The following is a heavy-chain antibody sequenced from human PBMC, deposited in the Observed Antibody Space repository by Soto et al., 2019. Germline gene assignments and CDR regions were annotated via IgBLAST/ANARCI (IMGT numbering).Heavy chain of an antibody. CDR3: VRDVGFDYVN. CDR2: IKQDESEK. Sequence: EVQLVESVGGLVQPGGSLRISCKGSGFSFSSYWMSWVRQAPGKGLEWVASIKQDESEKYYVDSVKGRFTISRDNVDDSVFLHMNRLSAEDTAVYFCVRDVGFDYVNWGQGTLVTVSS. D-gene: IGHD3-16*01. CDR1: GFSFSSYW. V-gene: IGHV3-7*01. J-gene: IGHJ4*02.